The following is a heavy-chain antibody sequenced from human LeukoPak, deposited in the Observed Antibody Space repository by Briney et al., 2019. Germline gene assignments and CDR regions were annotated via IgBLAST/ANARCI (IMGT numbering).Heavy chain of an antibody. V-gene: IGHV4-30-4*08. CDR3: ARDPSGYWFDY. CDR1: GGSISSGVYY. J-gene: IGHJ4*02. Sequence: SETLSLTCTVSGGSISSGVYYWSWIRQPPGKGLGRIGYIYYSGSTYYNPSLKSRVTISVDTSKNQFSLKLSSVTAADTAVYYCARDPSGYWFDYWGQGTLVTVSS. D-gene: IGHD2-2*03. CDR2: IYYSGST.